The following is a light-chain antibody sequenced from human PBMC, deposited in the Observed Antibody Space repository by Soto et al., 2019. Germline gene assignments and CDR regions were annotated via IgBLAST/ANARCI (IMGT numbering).Light chain of an antibody. Sequence: QSALTQPASVSGSPGQSITISCTGTSRDVVGYNYVSWYQQHPGKAPKLMIYEVSNRPSGVSNRFSGSKSGNTASLTISGLHAEYEADYYCSSYTSSSTLYVFGTGTKVTVL. V-gene: IGLV2-14*01. CDR1: SRDVVGYNY. J-gene: IGLJ1*01. CDR2: EVS. CDR3: SSYTSSSTLYV.